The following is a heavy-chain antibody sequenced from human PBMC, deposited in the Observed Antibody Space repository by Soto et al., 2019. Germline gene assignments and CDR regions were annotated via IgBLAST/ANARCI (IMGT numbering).Heavy chain of an antibody. Sequence: QLQLQESGPGLVKPSETLSLTCTVSGGSISSSNYYWGWIRQPPGKGLGWIGNIYYSGSTYYNPSLKGRVTISVDTSKNQLSLKLSSVTAADTAVYYCARRQGSPWFDPWGQGTLVTVSS. J-gene: IGHJ5*02. CDR3: ARRQGSPWFDP. D-gene: IGHD2-15*01. CDR2: IYYSGST. CDR1: GGSISSSNYY. V-gene: IGHV4-39*01.